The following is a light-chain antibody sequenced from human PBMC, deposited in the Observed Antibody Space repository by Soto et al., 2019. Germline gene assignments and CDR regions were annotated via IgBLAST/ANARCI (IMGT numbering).Light chain of an antibody. CDR3: QQCSDWPLL. V-gene: IGKV3-11*01. CDR2: DAS. Sequence: EIVLTQSPATLSLSPGERATLSCRASQSVSSHLTWYQHIPGQAPRLLIYDASTRDSGVPARFSGSGSGTDFTLTISGLEPEDFAVYYCQQCSDWPLLFGGGTRVEIK. CDR1: QSVSSH. J-gene: IGKJ4*01.